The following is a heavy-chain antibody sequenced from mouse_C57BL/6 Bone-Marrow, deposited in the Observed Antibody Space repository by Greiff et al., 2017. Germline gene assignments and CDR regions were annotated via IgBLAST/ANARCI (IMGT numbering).Heavy chain of an antibody. J-gene: IGHJ2*01. CDR1: GYTFTSYT. D-gene: IGHD1-1*01. CDR3: ASLYGLDY. Sequence: VQLQQSGAELARPGASVKMSCKASGYTFTSYTMHWVKQRPGQGLEWIGYINPSSGYTKYNQKFKDKATLTADKSSSTAYMQLSSLTSEDSVVYYCASLYGLDYWGQGTTLTVSS. CDR2: INPSSGYT. V-gene: IGHV1-4*01.